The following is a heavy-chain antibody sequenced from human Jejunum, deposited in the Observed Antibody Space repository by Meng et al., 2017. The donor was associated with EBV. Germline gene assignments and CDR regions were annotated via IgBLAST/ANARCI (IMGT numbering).Heavy chain of an antibody. J-gene: IGHJ4*02. CDR1: GFSLSTSGVG. V-gene: IGHV2-5*02. CDR2: IYWDENK. D-gene: IGHD4-17*01. CDR3: ARRYGDYVRYFDS. Sequence: QIPLKESCTTLVKPPDALTLTCTVSGFSLSTSGVGVGWIRQPPGKALEWLAHIYWDENKRSSTSLRSRLSIMKDTSKSQVVLTMTNMDPVDTATYYCARRYGDYVRYFDSWGQGILVTVSS.